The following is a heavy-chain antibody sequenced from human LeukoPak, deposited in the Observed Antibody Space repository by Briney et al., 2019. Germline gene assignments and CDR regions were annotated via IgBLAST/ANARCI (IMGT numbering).Heavy chain of an antibody. J-gene: IGHJ4*02. V-gene: IGHV4-31*03. D-gene: IGHD1-26*01. Sequence: SETLSLTCTVSGGSISSGGYYWSWIRQHPGKGLEWIGYIYYSGSTYYNPSLKSRVTISVDTSKNQFSLKLSSVTAADTAVYYCARGRVGATTYYFDYWGQGTLVTVSS. CDR1: GGSISSGGYY. CDR2: IYYSGST. CDR3: ARGRVGATTYYFDY.